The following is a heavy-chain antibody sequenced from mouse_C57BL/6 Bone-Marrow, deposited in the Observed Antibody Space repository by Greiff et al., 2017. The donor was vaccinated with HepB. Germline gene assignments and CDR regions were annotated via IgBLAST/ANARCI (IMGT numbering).Heavy chain of an antibody. CDR2: IYSRSGNT. J-gene: IGHJ2*01. D-gene: IGHD2-2*01. CDR1: GYTFTSYG. CDR3: ARRGYYGYPDY. Sequence: QVQLQQSGAELARPGASVKLSCKASGYTFTSYGISWVKQRTGQGLEWIGEIYSRSGNTYYNEKFKGKATLTADKSSSTAYMELRSLTSEDSAVYFCARRGYYGYPDYRGQGTTLTVSS. V-gene: IGHV1-81*01.